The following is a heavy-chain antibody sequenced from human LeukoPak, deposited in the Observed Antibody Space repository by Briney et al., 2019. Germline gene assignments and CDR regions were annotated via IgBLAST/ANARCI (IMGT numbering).Heavy chain of an antibody. Sequence: GGSLRLSCAASGFPFSNYWMHWVRQAPGKGLLWVSRINTDERTTDYADSVKGRFTISRDNARNTLYLQMNSLRAEDTGVYYCAREGWAVARKVDYWGRGTLVTVSS. D-gene: IGHD6-19*01. CDR2: INTDERTT. V-gene: IGHV3-74*01. J-gene: IGHJ4*02. CDR3: AREGWAVARKVDY. CDR1: GFPFSNYW.